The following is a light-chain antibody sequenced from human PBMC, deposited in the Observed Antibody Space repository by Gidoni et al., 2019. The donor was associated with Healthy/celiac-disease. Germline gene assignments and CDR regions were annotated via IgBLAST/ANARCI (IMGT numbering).Light chain of an antibody. CDR2: GAS. V-gene: IGKV3-20*01. CDR1: QTLSSHS. Sequence: EIVLTPSPGTLSLSPGERATLSCRASQTLSSHSVAWYQQKPGQAPRLVIYGASSRATGIPDRFSGSGSGTDFTLIITRLEPEDFALYYCQQYGGSPLTFGGGTKIE. J-gene: IGKJ4*01. CDR3: QQYGGSPLT.